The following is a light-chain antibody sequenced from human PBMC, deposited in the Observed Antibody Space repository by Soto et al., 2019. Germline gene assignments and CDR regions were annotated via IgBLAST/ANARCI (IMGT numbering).Light chain of an antibody. CDR2: EVS. Sequence: QSALTQPPSASGSPGQSVTISCTGTSSDVGGYNYVSWYQQYPGKAPKIMIYEVSKRPSGVPDRFSGSKSGNTASLTVSGLQAEDEADYYCGSYADSNNYVFGTGTKVT. CDR3: GSYADSNNYV. J-gene: IGLJ1*01. CDR1: SSDVGGYNY. V-gene: IGLV2-8*01.